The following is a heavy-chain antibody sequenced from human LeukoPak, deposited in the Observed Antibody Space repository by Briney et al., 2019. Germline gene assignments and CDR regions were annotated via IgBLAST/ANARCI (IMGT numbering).Heavy chain of an antibody. CDR1: GDSISSYY. D-gene: IGHD3-22*01. J-gene: IGHJ5*02. Sequence: SETLSHTCTVSGDSISSYYWSWIRQPPGKGLEWMRYIYYSGSTNYNPSLKSRVIISVDTSKNQFSLNLRSVTAADTAVYYCAILYYDISRYPNWFDPWGQGTLVTVSS. CDR2: IYYSGST. V-gene: IGHV4-59*08. CDR3: AILYYDISRYPNWFDP.